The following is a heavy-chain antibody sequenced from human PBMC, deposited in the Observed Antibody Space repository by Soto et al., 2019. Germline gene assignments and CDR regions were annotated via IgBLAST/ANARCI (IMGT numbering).Heavy chain of an antibody. V-gene: IGHV4-59*01. D-gene: IGHD6-19*01. CDR2: VYYSGRT. CDR3: GRVEYPNGWYPVHY. Sequence: PSETLSLTCTVSGGSISRYYWNWIRQPPGKGLEWIGYVYYSGRTNYNPSLTTRVTISVDTSKNQFSLKLSSVTAADTAVYYCGRVEYPNGWYPVHYWGQGTLVTVSS. CDR1: GGSISRYY. J-gene: IGHJ4*02.